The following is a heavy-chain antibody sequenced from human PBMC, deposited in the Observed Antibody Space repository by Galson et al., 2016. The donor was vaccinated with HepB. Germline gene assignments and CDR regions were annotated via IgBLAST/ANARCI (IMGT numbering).Heavy chain of an antibody. Sequence: SLRLSCAASGFNFSTHAMSWVRQAPGKGLEWVSGVGGSGINTYYVDSVKGRFTISRDNSKNILYLQMNSLRAEDTAVYYWAKDGYTSPRLGVLESGGQGTLVTVSA. CDR3: AKDGYTSPRLGVLES. D-gene: IGHD5-18*01. J-gene: IGHJ4*02. V-gene: IGHV3-23*01. CDR2: VGGSGINT. CDR1: GFNFSTHA.